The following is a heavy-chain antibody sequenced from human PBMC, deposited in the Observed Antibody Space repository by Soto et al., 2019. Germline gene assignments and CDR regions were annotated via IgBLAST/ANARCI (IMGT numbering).Heavy chain of an antibody. CDR1: GFTFSTYA. CDR3: AKSQPPPVYREDARDLHSRDH. V-gene: IGHV3-23*05. D-gene: IGHD6-6*01. Sequence: GSLRLSCTISGFTFSTYAMTWVRQAPGKGLEWVSTIDPSGGLTFYADSVKGRFTVSRDNSKSSLFLQMSSLRAEDTAVYYCAKSQPPPVYREDARDLHSRDHWGQGTQVTVS. CDR2: IDPSGGLT. J-gene: IGHJ4*02.